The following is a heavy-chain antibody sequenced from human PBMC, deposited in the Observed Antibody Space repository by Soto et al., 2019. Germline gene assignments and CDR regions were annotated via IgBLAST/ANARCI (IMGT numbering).Heavy chain of an antibody. V-gene: IGHV1-69*01. J-gene: IGHJ6*02. Sequence: QVQMVQSGAEVKKPGSSVKVSCKASGGTFSSYAISWVRQAPGQGLEWMGGIIPISGTANYAQKFQGRVTITEDESTSTAYMELSSLRSEDTAVYSCARSQGSSTSLEIYYYYYYGMDVWGQGTTVTVSS. CDR2: IIPISGTA. CDR1: GGTFSSYA. CDR3: ARSQGSSTSLEIYYYYYYGMDV. D-gene: IGHD2-2*01.